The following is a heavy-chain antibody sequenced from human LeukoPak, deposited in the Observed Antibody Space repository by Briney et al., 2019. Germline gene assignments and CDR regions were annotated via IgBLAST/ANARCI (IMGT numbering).Heavy chain of an antibody. V-gene: IGHV1-46*01. CDR2: INPSGGST. J-gene: IGHJ4*02. D-gene: IGHD1-26*01. Sequence: ASVKVSCKTSGYTFTDFSIHWVRLAPGQGLEWMGVINPSGGSTRYTQKFKDRVTITRDMSTSTVYMERSSLRSEDTAVYYCAREGVSGSYLEYWDQGTLVTVSS. CDR3: AREGVSGSYLEY. CDR1: GYTFTDFS.